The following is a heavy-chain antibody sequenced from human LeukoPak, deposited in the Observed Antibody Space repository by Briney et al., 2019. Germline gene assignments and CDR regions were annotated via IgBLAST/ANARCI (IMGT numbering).Heavy chain of an antibody. J-gene: IGHJ4*02. CDR2: MNPNSGNT. CDR1: GYTFTSYD. Sequence: ASVTVSCTASGYTFTSYDINWVRQAPGQGLEWMGWMNPNSGNTGYAQKFQGRVTMTRNTSISTAYMELSSLRSEDTAVYYCARAARRGGKDIDYWGQGTLVTVSS. V-gene: IGHV1-8*01. D-gene: IGHD6-6*01. CDR3: ARAARRGGKDIDY.